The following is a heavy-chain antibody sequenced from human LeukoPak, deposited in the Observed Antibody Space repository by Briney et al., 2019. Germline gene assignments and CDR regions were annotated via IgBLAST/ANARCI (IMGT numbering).Heavy chain of an antibody. Sequence: GGSLRLSSAASGFTFSNYWMSWVRQAPGKGLEWVANIKQDGSEKNYVDSVKGRFTISRDNAKNSLYLQMNSLRAEDAAVYYCARDRGSSGYYDYWGQGTLVTVSS. V-gene: IGHV3-7*01. D-gene: IGHD3-22*01. CDR1: GFTFSNYW. CDR2: IKQDGSEK. J-gene: IGHJ4*02. CDR3: ARDRGSSGYYDY.